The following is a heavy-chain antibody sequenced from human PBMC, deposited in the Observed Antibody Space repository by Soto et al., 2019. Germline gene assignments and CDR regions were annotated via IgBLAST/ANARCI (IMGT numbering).Heavy chain of an antibody. CDR3: ARDLGSESYRVNYYYGMDV. Sequence: QVQLQESGPGLVKPSQTLSLTCTVSGGSISSGGYSWSWTRSTPGRGWGWLGSIYYSGSTYYTPYLKSRVTISVDTSKNQFSLKLSSVTAADTAVYYCARDLGSESYRVNYYYGMDVWGQGTTVTVSS. CDR1: GGSISSGGYS. D-gene: IGHD3-10*01. CDR2: IYYSGST. V-gene: IGHV4-31*03. J-gene: IGHJ6*02.